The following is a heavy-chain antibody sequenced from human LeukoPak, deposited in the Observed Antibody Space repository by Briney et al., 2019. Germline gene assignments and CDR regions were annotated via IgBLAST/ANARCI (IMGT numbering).Heavy chain of an antibody. V-gene: IGHV3-48*01. CDR1: GFTVSSNY. CDR2: ISSSSSTI. J-gene: IGHJ3*02. CDR3: ASPIRFHDAFDI. Sequence: GGSLRLSCAASGFTVSSNYMSWVRQAPGKGLEWVSYISSSSSTIYYADSVKGRFTISRDNAKNSLYLQMNSLRAEDTAVYYCASPIRFHDAFDIWGQGTMVTVSS. D-gene: IGHD3-3*01.